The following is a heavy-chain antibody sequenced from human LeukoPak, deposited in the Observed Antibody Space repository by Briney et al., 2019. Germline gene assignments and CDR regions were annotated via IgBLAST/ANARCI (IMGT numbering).Heavy chain of an antibody. J-gene: IGHJ4*02. CDR3: TQDRSSQGIWGFDN. Sequence: GGSLRLSCAASGIIFSTYAMNWVRQTPGKGLEWVSGILGSGGGTFYADSVKGRFTISRDNSKNTLYLQTDSLRGEDTAVYYCTQDRSSQGIWGFDNWGRGTLVTVSS. CDR2: ILGSGGGT. CDR1: GIIFSTYA. D-gene: IGHD7-27*01. V-gene: IGHV3-23*01.